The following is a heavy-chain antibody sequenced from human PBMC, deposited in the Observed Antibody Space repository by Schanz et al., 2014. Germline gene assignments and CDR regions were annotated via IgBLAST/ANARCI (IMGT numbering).Heavy chain of an antibody. CDR2: INAHTGNT. Sequence: VQLLESGGGLVQPGVSVKVSCKASGYTFTTYYIHWVRQAPGQGLELMGWINAHTGNTQYAQKFQGRVNMTRDTVTTTVHLELTRLRTDDTAIYYCARVHIATYHYNSPGAFDIWGQGTRVTVSS. J-gene: IGHJ3*02. CDR3: ARVHIATYHYNSPGAFDI. V-gene: IGHV1-2*02. CDR1: GYTFTTYY. D-gene: IGHD3-10*01.